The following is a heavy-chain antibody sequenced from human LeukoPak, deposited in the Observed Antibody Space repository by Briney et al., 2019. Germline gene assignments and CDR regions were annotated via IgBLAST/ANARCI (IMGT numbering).Heavy chain of an antibody. Sequence: SQTLSLTCAISGDCVSSNSAAWNWIRQSPSRGLEWLGRTYYRSKGYTDYTVSVKSRITINPDTSKNQFSLQLNTVTPEDTAVYYCARGGESYGNVFDIWGQGTMVTVSS. V-gene: IGHV6-1*01. CDR2: TYYRSKGYT. D-gene: IGHD1-26*01. CDR1: GDCVSSNSAA. CDR3: ARGGESYGNVFDI. J-gene: IGHJ3*02.